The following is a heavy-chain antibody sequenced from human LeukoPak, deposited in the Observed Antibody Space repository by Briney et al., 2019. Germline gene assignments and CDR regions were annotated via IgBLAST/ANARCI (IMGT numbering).Heavy chain of an antibody. V-gene: IGHV3-30*18. CDR2: ISYDGSIK. J-gene: IGHJ4*02. Sequence: GGSLRLSCAASRFTFSSYGMHWVRQAPGKGLEWVAVISYDGSIKYYADSVKGRFTISRDNSKNTLYLQMNSLRTEDTAVYYCAKDPFDYSNYPHTAGFDYWGQGTPVTVSS. CDR1: RFTFSSYG. D-gene: IGHD4-11*01. CDR3: AKDPFDYSNYPHTAGFDY.